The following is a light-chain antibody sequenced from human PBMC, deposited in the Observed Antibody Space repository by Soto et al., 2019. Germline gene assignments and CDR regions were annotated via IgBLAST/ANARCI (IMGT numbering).Light chain of an antibody. CDR1: PTARSY. Sequence: EIVLTQSPATLSLSPGERATLSCRASPTARSYLAWYQQKPGQAPRLLIYDVSNTATGVPARFSGSGSETDFSLTISSLEPEDFAVYYCQQRSNWPLTFGGGTRVEIK. J-gene: IGKJ4*01. CDR2: DVS. CDR3: QQRSNWPLT. V-gene: IGKV3-11*01.